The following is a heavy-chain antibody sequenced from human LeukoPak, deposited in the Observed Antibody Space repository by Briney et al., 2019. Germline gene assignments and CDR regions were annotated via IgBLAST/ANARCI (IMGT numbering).Heavy chain of an antibody. D-gene: IGHD1-26*01. CDR2: IYYSGST. J-gene: IGHJ3*02. CDR3: ARGGTGTYPLDAFDI. V-gene: IGHV4-39*07. Sequence: PSETLSLTCTVSGGSISSSSYYWGWIRQPPGKGLEWIGSIYYSGSTYYNPSLKSRVTISVDTSKSQFSLKMTSVTAEDTAVYYCARGGTGTYPLDAFDIWGQGTKVTVSS. CDR1: GGSISSSSYY.